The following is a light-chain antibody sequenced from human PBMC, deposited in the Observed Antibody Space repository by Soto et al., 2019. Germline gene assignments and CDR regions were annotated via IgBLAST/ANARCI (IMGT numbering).Light chain of an antibody. V-gene: IGLV2-14*01. J-gene: IGLJ2*01. Sequence: QSALTQPASVSGSPGQSITISCTGTSSDVGGYNYVSWYQQHPGKAPKLMIYDVSNRPSGVSNRFSGSKSGNTASLTISGLQAEDEANYYCSSFTCSRTLVVFGGGTKLTVL. CDR1: SSDVGGYNY. CDR3: SSFTCSRTLVV. CDR2: DVS.